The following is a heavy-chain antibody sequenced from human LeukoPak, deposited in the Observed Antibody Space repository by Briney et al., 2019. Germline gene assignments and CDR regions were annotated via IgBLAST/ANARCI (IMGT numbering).Heavy chain of an antibody. J-gene: IGHJ4*02. V-gene: IGHV1-2*02. CDR1: GYTFTGYY. CDR2: INPNSGGT. Sequence: ASVKVSCKAPGYTFTGYYMHWVRQAPGQGFEWMGWINPNSGGTNYAQKFQGRVTMTRDTSISTAYMELSRLRSDDTAVYYCAREGSRDGYNLGYDYWGQGTLVTVSS. CDR3: AREGSRDGYNLGYDY. D-gene: IGHD5-24*01.